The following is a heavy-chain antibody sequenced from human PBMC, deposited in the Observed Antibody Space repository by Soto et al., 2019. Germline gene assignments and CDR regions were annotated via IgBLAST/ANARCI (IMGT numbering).Heavy chain of an antibody. Sequence: DLVESGGGSVQPGGSLRISCGASGFTFGSYWMDWVRQVPGKGLVWVSRINTDGSSTTYADSVKGRFTISRDNAKNTLYLQMDSLRAEDTGVYYCTRDPGAYSSTWSFYFDSWGQGTLVTVSS. CDR1: GFTFGSYW. J-gene: IGHJ4*02. V-gene: IGHV3-74*01. CDR2: INTDGSST. CDR3: TRDPGAYSSTWSFYFDS. D-gene: IGHD6-13*01.